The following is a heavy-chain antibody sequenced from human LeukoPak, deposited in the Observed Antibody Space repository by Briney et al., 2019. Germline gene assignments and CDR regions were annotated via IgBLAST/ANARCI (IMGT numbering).Heavy chain of an antibody. CDR3: ARDRRYCSNGICSYYYMDV. Sequence: PSETLSLTCTVSGGSISSDDYYWNWIRQPAGKELEWIGRIYTSGSTNYNPSLKSRVTISIDTSKNQFSLKLSSVTAADTAVYYCARDRRYCSNGICSYYYMDVWGKGNTVTVSS. D-gene: IGHD2-8*01. CDR1: GGSISSDDYY. J-gene: IGHJ6*03. V-gene: IGHV4-61*02. CDR2: IYTSGST.